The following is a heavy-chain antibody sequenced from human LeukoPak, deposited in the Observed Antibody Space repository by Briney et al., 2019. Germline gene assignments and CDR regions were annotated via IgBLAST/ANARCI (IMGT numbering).Heavy chain of an antibody. CDR1: GSTFDDYA. J-gene: IGHJ3*02. V-gene: IGHV3-9*03. CDR2: ISWNSGSI. Sequence: PGGSLRLSCAASGSTFDDYAMHWIRQAPGKGLEWVSGISWNSGSIGYADSVKGRFTISRDNAKNSLYLQMNSLRAEDMALYYCAKDMYGSGTSDAFDIWGQGTMVTVSS. D-gene: IGHD3-10*01. CDR3: AKDMYGSGTSDAFDI.